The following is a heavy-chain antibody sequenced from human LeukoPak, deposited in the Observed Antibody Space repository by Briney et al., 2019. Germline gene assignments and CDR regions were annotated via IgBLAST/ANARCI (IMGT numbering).Heavy chain of an antibody. CDR3: ARGFTSGWYWWFDP. CDR1: GDSISSNNYY. Sequence: SETLSLTCAVSGDSISSNNYYWAWIRQSPEKGLEWIGSIYYRGSTYYNPSLKSRVTMSVDTSKNQFSLKLSSVTAADTAVYYCARGFTSGWYWWFDPWGQGTLVTVSS. J-gene: IGHJ5*02. CDR2: IYYRGST. V-gene: IGHV4-39*07. D-gene: IGHD6-19*01.